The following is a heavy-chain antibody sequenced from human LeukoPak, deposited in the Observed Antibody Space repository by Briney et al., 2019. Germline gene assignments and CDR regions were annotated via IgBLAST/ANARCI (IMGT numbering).Heavy chain of an antibody. V-gene: IGHV3-9*01. CDR1: GFTFDDYA. CDR3: ARDGNYYDSSGYSAFDY. J-gene: IGHJ4*02. D-gene: IGHD3-22*01. CDR2: ISWNSGSI. Sequence: GGSLRLSCAASGFTFDDYAMHWVRQAPGKGLEWVSGISWNSGSIGYADSVKGRFTISRDNSKNTLYLQMNSLRAEDTAVYYCARDGNYYDSSGYSAFDYWGQGTLVTVSS.